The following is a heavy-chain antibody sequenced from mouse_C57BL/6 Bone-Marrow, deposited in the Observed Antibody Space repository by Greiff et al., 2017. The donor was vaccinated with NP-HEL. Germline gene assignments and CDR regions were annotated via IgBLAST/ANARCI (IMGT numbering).Heavy chain of an antibody. CDR2: IYPRSGNT. CDR1: GYTFTSYG. Sequence: QVQLKESGAELARPGASVKLSCKASGYTFTSYGISWVKQRTGQGLEWIGEIYPRSGNTYYNEKFKGKATLTADKSSSTAYMELRSLTSEDSAVYFCARRYYGSSAYYYAMDYWGQGTSVTVSA. V-gene: IGHV1-81*01. CDR3: ARRYYGSSAYYYAMDY. J-gene: IGHJ4*01. D-gene: IGHD1-1*01.